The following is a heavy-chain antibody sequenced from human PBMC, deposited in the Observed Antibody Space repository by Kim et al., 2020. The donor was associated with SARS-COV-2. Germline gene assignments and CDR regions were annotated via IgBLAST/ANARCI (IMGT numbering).Heavy chain of an antibody. D-gene: IGHD3-10*01. Sequence: GESLKISCKGSGYSFTSYWISWVRQMPGKGLEWMGRIDPSDSYTNYSPSFQGHVTISADKSISTAYLQWSSLKASDTAMYYCAGTDYYGSGSYYPLDYWGQGTLVTVSS. J-gene: IGHJ4*02. CDR1: GYSFTSYW. V-gene: IGHV5-10-1*01. CDR3: AGTDYYGSGSYYPLDY. CDR2: IDPSDSYT.